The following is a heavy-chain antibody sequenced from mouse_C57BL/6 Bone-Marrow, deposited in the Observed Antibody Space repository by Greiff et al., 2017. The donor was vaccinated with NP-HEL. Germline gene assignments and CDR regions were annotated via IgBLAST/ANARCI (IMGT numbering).Heavy chain of an antibody. D-gene: IGHD1-1*01. J-gene: IGHJ2*01. CDR1: GYTFTSYW. CDR3: ARSPPFTTVVEYAFYYFDY. V-gene: IGHV1-69*01. CDR2: IDPSDSYT. Sequence: QVQLQQPGAELVMPGASVKLSCKASGYTFTSYWMHWVKQRPGQGLEWIGEIDPSDSYTNYNQKFKGKSTLTVDKSSSTAYMQLSSLTSEDSAVYYCARSPPFTTVVEYAFYYFDYWGQGTTLTVSS.